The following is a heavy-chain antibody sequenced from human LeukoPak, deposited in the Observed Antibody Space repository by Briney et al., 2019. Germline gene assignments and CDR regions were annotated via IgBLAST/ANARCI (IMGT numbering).Heavy chain of an antibody. J-gene: IGHJ4*02. D-gene: IGHD1-1*01. CDR2: INPSGGST. CDR3: ARLRRPTGTTIPLYSDY. Sequence: ASVKVSCKASGYTFTSYYMHWVRQAPGQGLEWMGIINPSGGSTSYAQKFQGRVTMTRDTSTSTVYMELSSLRSEDTAVYYCARLRRPTGTTIPLYSDYWGQGTLVTVSS. CDR1: GYTFTSYY. V-gene: IGHV1-46*01.